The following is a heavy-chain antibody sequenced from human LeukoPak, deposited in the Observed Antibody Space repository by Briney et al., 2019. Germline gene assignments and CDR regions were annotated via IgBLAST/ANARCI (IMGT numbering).Heavy chain of an antibody. CDR2: ISYDGSKK. Sequence: GGSLRLSCVASGFIFSRYAMHWVRQAPGKGLEWVTVISYDGSKKYYVDSVKGRFTISRDNSKDTLYLQMNSLRVEDTALYYCAREEYDYGLGAFDYWGQGDLVTVSS. CDR1: GFIFSRYA. D-gene: IGHD4/OR15-4a*01. CDR3: AREEYDYGLGAFDY. J-gene: IGHJ4*02. V-gene: IGHV3-30-3*01.